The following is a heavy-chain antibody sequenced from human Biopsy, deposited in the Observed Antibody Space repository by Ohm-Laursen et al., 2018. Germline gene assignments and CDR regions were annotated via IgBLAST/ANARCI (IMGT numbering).Heavy chain of an antibody. CDR1: GGSISSDY. J-gene: IGHJ6*02. CDR2: IYYSGST. D-gene: IGHD2/OR15-2a*01. Sequence: TLSLTCTVSGGSISSDYWSWIRQTPGKGLEGIGNIYYSGSTNYNPSLKSRVTISVDTSKNQFPLRLNSVTAADTAVYYCSRATNSTGWPYYYFYGMDVWGQGTTVTVSS. V-gene: IGHV4-59*01. CDR3: SRATNSTGWPYYYFYGMDV.